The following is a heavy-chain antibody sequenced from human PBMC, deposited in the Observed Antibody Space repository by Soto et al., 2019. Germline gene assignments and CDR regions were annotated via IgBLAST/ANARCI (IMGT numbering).Heavy chain of an antibody. CDR3: GRGEVDRYNWNYGIDY. V-gene: IGHV4-59*01. Sequence: SETLSLTCTVSGGSISSYYWSWIRQPPGKGLEWIGYIYYSWNTNYNPSLKSRVTISVDTSKNQFSLKLSSVTAADTAVYYCGRGEVDRYNWNYGIDYWGQGTLVTVSS. CDR2: IYYSWNT. CDR1: GGSISSYY. D-gene: IGHD1-7*01. J-gene: IGHJ4*02.